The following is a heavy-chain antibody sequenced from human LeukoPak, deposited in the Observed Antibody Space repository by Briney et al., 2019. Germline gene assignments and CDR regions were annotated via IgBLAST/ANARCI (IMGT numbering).Heavy chain of an antibody. Sequence: SETLSLTRAVSGVSISSYYWNWMRQSPGKGLEWIGYGHYSGASNYNPSLKSRVTISVDTSKNQFSLKLSSVSAADTAVYYCARRRPVEMATTKQIDYWGQGTLVTASS. CDR3: ARRRPVEMATTKQIDY. CDR1: GVSISSYY. J-gene: IGHJ4*02. CDR2: GHYSGAS. V-gene: IGHV4-59*12. D-gene: IGHD5-24*01.